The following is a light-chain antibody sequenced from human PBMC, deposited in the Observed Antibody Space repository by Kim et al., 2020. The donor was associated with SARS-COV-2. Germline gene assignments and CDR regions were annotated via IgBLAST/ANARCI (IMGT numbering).Light chain of an antibody. CDR2: DAS. V-gene: IGKV1-5*01. Sequence: GDSFTITCRASQSFSSWLAWYQQKPGNAPKLLIYDASSLKNGVPARFSGSVTGTEFTLTISSLQPDGFATYYCQLNNTNSSVNFGGGTKV. CDR3: QLNNTNSSVN. J-gene: IGKJ4*01. CDR1: QSFSSW.